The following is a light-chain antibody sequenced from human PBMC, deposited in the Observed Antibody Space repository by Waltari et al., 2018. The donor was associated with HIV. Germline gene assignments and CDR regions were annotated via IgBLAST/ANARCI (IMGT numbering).Light chain of an antibody. J-gene: IGLJ3*02. CDR2: DVT. CDR3: SSYIGSWV. V-gene: IGLV2-14*03. Sequence: SALTQPASVSGSPGQSITISCTGASSEFRTYNYVSWYQHHPGKAPKLLIYDVTNRPSGVSHRFSGSKSGGTASLIISGLQTEDEADYVCSSYIGSWVFGGGTKLTVL. CDR1: SSEFRTYNY.